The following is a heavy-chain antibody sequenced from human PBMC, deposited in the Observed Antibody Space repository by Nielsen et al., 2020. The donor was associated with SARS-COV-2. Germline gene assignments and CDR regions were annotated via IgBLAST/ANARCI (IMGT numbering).Heavy chain of an antibody. J-gene: IGHJ5*02. D-gene: IGHD3-22*01. V-gene: IGHV4-39*07. Sequence: SETLSLTCTVSGGSISSSSYYWGWIRQPPGKGLEWIGSIYYSGSTYYNPSLKSRVTISVDTSKNQFSLKLSSVTAADTAVYYCAESSGYYYDWFDPWGQGTLVTVSS. CDR1: GGSISSSSYY. CDR2: IYYSGST. CDR3: AESSGYYYDWFDP.